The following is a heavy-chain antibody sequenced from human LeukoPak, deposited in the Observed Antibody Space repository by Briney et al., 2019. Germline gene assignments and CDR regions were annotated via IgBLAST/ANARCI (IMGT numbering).Heavy chain of an antibody. D-gene: IGHD5-18*01. V-gene: IGHV4-59*01. CDR1: GGSISSYY. J-gene: IGHJ4*02. Sequence: SETLSLTCTVSGGSISSYYWSWIRQPPGKGLEWIGYIYYSGSTNYNPSLKSRVTISVDTSKNQFSLKLSSVTAADTAVYYCARAPPGYSYGPFDYWDQGTLVTVSS. CDR3: ARAPPGYSYGPFDY. CDR2: IYYSGST.